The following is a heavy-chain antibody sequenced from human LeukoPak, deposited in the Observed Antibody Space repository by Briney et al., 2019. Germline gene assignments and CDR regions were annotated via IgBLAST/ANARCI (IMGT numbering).Heavy chain of an antibody. V-gene: IGHV3-11*01. Sequence: GGSLRLSCVASGFTFSNYFMTWIRQPPGKPLECVSYISTIDGTIYYADSVKDRFTISRDNAKNSLFLQMNNLRAEDTAVYYWAKASWGMVVWGGGSSVIVS. CDR3: AKASWGMVV. J-gene: IGHJ6*02. CDR2: ISTIDGTI. CDR1: GFTFSNYF.